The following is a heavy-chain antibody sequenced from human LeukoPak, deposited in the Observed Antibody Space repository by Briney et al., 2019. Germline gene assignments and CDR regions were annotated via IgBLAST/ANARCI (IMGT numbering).Heavy chain of an antibody. Sequence: PSETLSLTCTVSGGSISSYYWSWIRQPPGKGLEWIGYIYYSGSTNYNPSLKSRVTISVDTSKNQFSLKLSSVTAADTAVYYCARGHYYYGMDVWSQGTTVTVSS. J-gene: IGHJ6*02. CDR1: GGSISSYY. CDR2: IYYSGST. V-gene: IGHV4-59*01. CDR3: ARGHYYYGMDV.